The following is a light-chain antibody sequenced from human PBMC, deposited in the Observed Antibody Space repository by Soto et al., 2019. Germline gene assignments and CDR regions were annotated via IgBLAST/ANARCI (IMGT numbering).Light chain of an antibody. CDR2: GAS. V-gene: IGKV3-15*01. CDR1: QSISGT. J-gene: IGKJ1*01. CDR3: QQYNNWPWT. Sequence: IVMPQSPATLSVSPGGRATLSCRASQSISGTVAWYQQKPGQAPRLLIYGASTRATSLPARFSGSGSGTDFTLTISSLQSEDFAVYYCQQYNNWPWTFGQGTKVDIK.